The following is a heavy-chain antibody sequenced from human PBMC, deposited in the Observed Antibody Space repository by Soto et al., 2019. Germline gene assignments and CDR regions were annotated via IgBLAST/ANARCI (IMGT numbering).Heavy chain of an antibody. Sequence: QVQLVQSGAEVKKPGASVKVSCKASGYTFTSYDINWVRQATGQGLEWMGWMNPNSGNTGYAQKFQGRVTMNRNTSISTAYMERRSLRSEDTAVYYGAIGLGSSWYGEGRYWGQGTLVTVSS. J-gene: IGHJ4*02. CDR2: MNPNSGNT. CDR1: GYTFTSYD. CDR3: AIGLGSSWYGEGRY. D-gene: IGHD6-13*01. V-gene: IGHV1-8*01.